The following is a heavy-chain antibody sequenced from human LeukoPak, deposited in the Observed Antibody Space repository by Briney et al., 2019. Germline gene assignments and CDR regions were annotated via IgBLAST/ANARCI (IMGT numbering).Heavy chain of an antibody. J-gene: IGHJ3*02. Sequence: SETLSLTCTVSGGSIRSYYWSWIRQPPGKGLEWIAYIYYSGSTNSNSNPSLKSRVTISVDTSKNQFSLKLNSVTAADTAVYFCARDKGGEAAFDTWGQGTMVTVSS. CDR3: ARDKGGEAAFDT. CDR1: GGSIRSYY. V-gene: IGHV4-59*01. CDR2: IYYSGSTNS. D-gene: IGHD2-21*01.